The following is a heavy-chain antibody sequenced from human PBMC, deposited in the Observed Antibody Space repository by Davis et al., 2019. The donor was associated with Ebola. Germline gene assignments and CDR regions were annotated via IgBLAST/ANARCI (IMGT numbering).Heavy chain of an antibody. V-gene: IGHV3-9*01. CDR1: GFTFDDYA. CDR2: ISWNSGSI. D-gene: IGHD3-10*01. CDR3: AREDPYGSGSYLFDY. Sequence: SLKISCAASGFTFDDYAMHWVRQAPGKGLEWVSGISWNSGSIGYADSVKGRFTISRDNSKNTLYLQMNSLRAEDTAVYYCAREDPYGSGSYLFDYWGQGTLVTVSS. J-gene: IGHJ4*02.